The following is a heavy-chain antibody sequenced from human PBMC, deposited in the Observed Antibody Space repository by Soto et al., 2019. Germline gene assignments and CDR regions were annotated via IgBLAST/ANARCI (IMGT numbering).Heavy chain of an antibody. Sequence: GGSLRLSCAASGFTFDDYTMHWVRQAPGKGLEWVSLISWDGGSTYYADSVKGRFTISRDNSKNSLYLQMNSLRTEDTALYYCAKTLGISGGSWDPPFDYWGQGTLVTVSS. CDR1: GFTFDDYT. J-gene: IGHJ4*02. V-gene: IGHV3-43*01. CDR3: AKTLGISGGSWDPPFDY. CDR2: ISWDGGST. D-gene: IGHD6-13*01.